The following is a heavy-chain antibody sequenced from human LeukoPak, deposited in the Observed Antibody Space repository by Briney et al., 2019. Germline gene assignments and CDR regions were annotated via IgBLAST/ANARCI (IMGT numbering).Heavy chain of an antibody. CDR3: AREYILTGYFDY. CDR1: GFTFSSYA. D-gene: IGHD3-9*01. Sequence: GGSLRLSCAASGFTFSSYAMHWVRQAPGKGLEWVAVISYDGSNKYYADSVKGRFTISRDNFKNTLYLQMNSLRAEDTAVYYCAREYILTGYFDYWGQGTLVTVSS. V-gene: IGHV3-30*01. CDR2: ISYDGSNK. J-gene: IGHJ4*02.